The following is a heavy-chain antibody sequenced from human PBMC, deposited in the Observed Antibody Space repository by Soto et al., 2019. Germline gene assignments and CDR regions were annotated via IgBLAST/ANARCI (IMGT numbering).Heavy chain of an antibody. D-gene: IGHD3-22*01. CDR3: ARDLRGTYDSSGYPDY. Sequence: ASVKVSCKASGYTFTGYYMHWVRQAPVQGLEWMGWINPNSGGTNYAQKFQGWVTMTRDTSISTAYMELSRLRSDDTAVYYCARDLRGTYDSSGYPDYWGQGTLVTVSS. V-gene: IGHV1-2*04. J-gene: IGHJ4*02. CDR2: INPNSGGT. CDR1: GYTFTGYY.